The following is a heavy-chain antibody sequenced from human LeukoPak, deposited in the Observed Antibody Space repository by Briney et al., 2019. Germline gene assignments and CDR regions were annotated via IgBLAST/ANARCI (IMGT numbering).Heavy chain of an antibody. D-gene: IGHD3-22*01. CDR1: GGSISSSSYY. CDR2: IYYSGST. CDR3: ATHYYYYDSSGYSMKGTFDY. J-gene: IGHJ4*02. V-gene: IGHV4-39*01. Sequence: SETLSLTCTVSGGSISSSSYYWGWIRQPPGKGLEWIGSIYYSGSTYYNPSLKSRVTISVDTSKNQFSLKPSSVTAADTAVYYCATHYYYYDSSGYSMKGTFDYWGQGTLVTVSS.